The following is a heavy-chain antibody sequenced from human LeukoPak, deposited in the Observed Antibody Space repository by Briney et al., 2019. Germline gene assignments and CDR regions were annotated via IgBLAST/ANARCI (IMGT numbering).Heavy chain of an antibody. J-gene: IGHJ4*02. Sequence: SETLSLTCTVSGGSIRSYYWSWIRQPPGKGLEWIGYIFYSGTTNYNPSLKSRVIIPVDTSKNQLSLKMSSVTAADTAVYYCARDRRDGFPPYFDYWGQGTLVTVSS. CDR1: GGSIRSYY. CDR2: IFYSGTT. D-gene: IGHD5-24*01. CDR3: ARDRRDGFPPYFDY. V-gene: IGHV4-59*01.